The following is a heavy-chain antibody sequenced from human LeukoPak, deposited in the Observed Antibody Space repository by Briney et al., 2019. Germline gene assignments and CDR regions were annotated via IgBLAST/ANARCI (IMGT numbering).Heavy chain of an antibody. Sequence: PSHTLSLTCTSSGGSISSTSYYWSRIRQPPRKGLKWIGTIYYSGTTLYNPSLTSRVTISVDTSKNQFSLRLNSVTAADTAVYYCARQLGAYSYPFDIWGQGTKVTVSS. J-gene: IGHJ3*02. CDR1: GGSISSTSYY. V-gene: IGHV4-39*01. D-gene: IGHD3-16*01. CDR2: IYYSGTT. CDR3: ARQLGAYSYPFDI.